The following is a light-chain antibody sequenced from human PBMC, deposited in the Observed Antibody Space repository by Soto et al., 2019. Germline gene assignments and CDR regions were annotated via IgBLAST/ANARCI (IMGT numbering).Light chain of an antibody. Sequence: DIVLTQSPATLSLSPGKRATLSCRASQNIGTYLAWYQQKPGQAPRLLIYDASNRATGIPPRFNGSGSGTDFTLTISSLEPEDFAVFYCQQRSKWPPYTFGQGTKPEIK. CDR1: QNIGTY. CDR2: DAS. CDR3: QQRSKWPPYT. V-gene: IGKV3-11*01. J-gene: IGKJ2*01.